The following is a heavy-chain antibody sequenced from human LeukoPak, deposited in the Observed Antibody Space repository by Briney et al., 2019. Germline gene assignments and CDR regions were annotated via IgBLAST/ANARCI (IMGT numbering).Heavy chain of an antibody. CDR2: TRNRARSYTT. Sequence: PGRSLRLSCAASGFSFNDHYMDWVRQAPGKGLEWVGRTRNRARSYTTEYAASVRGRFTISRDDSKDSLYLQMNSLKTEDTAVYYCVRALSSTGYHYSAYWGQGTLVTVSS. CDR3: VRALSSTGYHYSAY. CDR1: GFSFNDHY. J-gene: IGHJ4*02. V-gene: IGHV3-72*01. D-gene: IGHD3-9*01.